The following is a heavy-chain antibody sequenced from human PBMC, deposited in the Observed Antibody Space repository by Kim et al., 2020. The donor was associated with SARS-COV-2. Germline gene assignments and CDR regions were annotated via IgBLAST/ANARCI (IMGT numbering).Heavy chain of an antibody. V-gene: IGHV3-23*01. CDR3: AKNVHVTSVTFLWYFDL. CDR1: RFTFSSSA. Sequence: GGSLRLSCVXSRFTFSSSAMTWVRQAPGKGLEWVSTIFGSGHGTYYTDSVKGRFIVSRDNSKNTLYLQMNNLKADDTAIYYCAKNVHVTSVTFLWYFDLWGRGTSVIVSS. CDR2: IFGSGHGT. D-gene: IGHD2-2*01. J-gene: IGHJ2*01.